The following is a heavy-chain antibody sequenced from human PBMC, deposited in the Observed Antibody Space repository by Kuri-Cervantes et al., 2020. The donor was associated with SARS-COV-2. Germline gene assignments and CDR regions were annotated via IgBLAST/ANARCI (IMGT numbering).Heavy chain of an antibody. CDR2: INHSGST. CDR1: GGSFSGYY. V-gene: IGHV4-34*01. Sequence: SETLSLTCAVYGGSFSGYYWSWIRQPPGKGLEWIGEINHSGSTNYNPSLKSRVTISVDTSKNQFSLRLTSVTAADTAVYYCARGVTNVYTSSWHNYYYMDVWGKGTTVTVSS. CDR3: ARGVTNVYTSSWHNYYYMDV. J-gene: IGHJ6*03. D-gene: IGHD6-19*01.